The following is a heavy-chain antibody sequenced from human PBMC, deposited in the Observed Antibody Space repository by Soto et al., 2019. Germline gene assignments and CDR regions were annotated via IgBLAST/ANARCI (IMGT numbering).Heavy chain of an antibody. D-gene: IGHD3-22*01. CDR1: GGSFSGYY. Sequence: TSETLSLTCAVYGGSFSGYYWSWMRQPPGKGLEWIGEIYHSGSTNYNPSLKSRVTISVDTSKNQFSLQLRSVTAADTAVYYCARGISMMVLVQRDAPDKFYFDSWGQGTLVTVSS. CDR3: ARGISMMVLVQRDAPDKFYFDS. V-gene: IGHV4-34*01. J-gene: IGHJ4*02. CDR2: IYHSGST.